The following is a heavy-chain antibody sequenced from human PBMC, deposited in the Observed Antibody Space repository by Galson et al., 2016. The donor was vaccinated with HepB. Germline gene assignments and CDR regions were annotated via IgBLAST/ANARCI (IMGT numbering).Heavy chain of an antibody. D-gene: IGHD5-24*01. CDR3: ARWLLVLQLNYGMDV. CDR2: ISVYNGNT. J-gene: IGHJ6*02. CDR1: GYTFTSYG. V-gene: IGHV1-18*01. Sequence: SVKVSCKASGYTFTSYGISWVRQAPGQGLEWMGWISVYNGNTNYAQNLQGRVTMTTDTSTTTAYMDLSSLRSDDTAVYYCARWLLVLQLNYGMDVWGQGTTITVSS.